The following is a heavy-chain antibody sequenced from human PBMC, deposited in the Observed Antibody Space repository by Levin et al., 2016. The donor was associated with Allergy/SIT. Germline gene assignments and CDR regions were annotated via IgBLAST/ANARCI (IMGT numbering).Heavy chain of an antibody. D-gene: IGHD4-17*01. Sequence: ASVKVSCKASGYTFTANYVHWVRQAPGQRLEWMGWINPKSGGTTYAEKFRGRVTMTRDTSISTAYMGLDRLTSDDTAVYYCARLDYGDSDSWGQGSLVTVSS. CDR3: ARLDYGDSDS. J-gene: IGHJ5*01. V-gene: IGHV1-2*02. CDR2: INPKSGGT. CDR1: GYTFTANY.